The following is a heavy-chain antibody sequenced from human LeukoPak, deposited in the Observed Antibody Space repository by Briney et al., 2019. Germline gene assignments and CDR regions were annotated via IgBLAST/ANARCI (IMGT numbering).Heavy chain of an antibody. CDR1: GFTFSSYG. CDR3: AKVTRSWYFDY. D-gene: IGHD3-10*01. Sequence: GGSLRLSCAASGFTFSSYGMSWVRQAPGKGPEWVSAITGSGGSTNYADSVKGRFTISRDNSKNTLYLQMNSLRAEDTAVYYCAKVTRSWYFDYWGQGTLVTVSS. V-gene: IGHV3-23*01. CDR2: ITGSGGST. J-gene: IGHJ4*02.